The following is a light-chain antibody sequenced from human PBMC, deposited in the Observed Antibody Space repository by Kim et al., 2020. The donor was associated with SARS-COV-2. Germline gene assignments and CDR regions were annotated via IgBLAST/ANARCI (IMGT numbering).Light chain of an antibody. CDR3: QQYDTFPYT. CDR2: KAL. J-gene: IGKJ2*01. Sequence: GDRVTIPCRASQSISTWLAWYQQKPGKAPKLLIYKALTLENGVPSRFSGSGSGTDFTLTISSLQPDDFATYFCQQYDTFPYTFG. CDR1: QSISTW. V-gene: IGKV1-5*03.